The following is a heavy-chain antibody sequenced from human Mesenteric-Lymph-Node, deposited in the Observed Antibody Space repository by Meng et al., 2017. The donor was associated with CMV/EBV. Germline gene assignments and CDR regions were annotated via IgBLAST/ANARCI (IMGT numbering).Heavy chain of an antibody. CDR1: GFTFTNFW. J-gene: IGHJ4*02. CDR2: IKRDGSEK. CDR3: ARENLPYYYDSSGLPFDY. V-gene: IGHV3-7*01. Sequence: GGSLRLSCAASGFTFTNFWMSWVRQAPGKGLEWVANIKRDGSEKYYVDSVKGRFTISRDNAKNLLYLQMNSLRAEDTAVYYCARENLPYYYDSSGLPFDYWGQGTLVTVSS. D-gene: IGHD3-22*01.